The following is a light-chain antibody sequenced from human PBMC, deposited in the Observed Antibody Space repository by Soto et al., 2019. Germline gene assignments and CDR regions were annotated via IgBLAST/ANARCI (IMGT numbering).Light chain of an antibody. J-gene: IGKJ4*01. CDR2: DTS. CDR3: QQRYGWPPLT. CDR1: RGVGIY. Sequence: EIVLTQSPATLSLSPGERATLSCRASRGVGIYLAWYQQKPGQAPRLLIYDTSNRATGIPARFSGSGSGTDFTLTISRLKPEDFAVYYCQQRYGWPPLTFGGGTRVESK. V-gene: IGKV3-11*01.